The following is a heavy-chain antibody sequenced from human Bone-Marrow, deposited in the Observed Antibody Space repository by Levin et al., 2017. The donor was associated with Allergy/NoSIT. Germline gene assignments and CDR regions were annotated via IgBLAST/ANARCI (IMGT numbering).Heavy chain of an antibody. CDR1: GGTISSSGHY. V-gene: IGHV4-39*01. CDR3: ARYYADYRGTNWFDP. J-gene: IGHJ5*02. D-gene: IGHD4-11*01. Sequence: KPSETLSLTCTVSGGTISSSGHYWGWIRQPPGKGVEWIGSIHYSGNRYYNPSLKSRVTMSVDTSKSQFSLRLTSVTAADTAMYYCARYYADYRGTNWFDPWGPGTLVTVSS. CDR2: IHYSGNR.